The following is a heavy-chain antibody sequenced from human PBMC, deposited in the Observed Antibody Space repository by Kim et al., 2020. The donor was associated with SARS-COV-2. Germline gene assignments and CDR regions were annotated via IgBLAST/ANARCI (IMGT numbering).Heavy chain of an antibody. CDR1: GVTLSNSA. V-gene: IGHV1-69*13. CDR3: ARGPGQWLADSGLEV. Sequence: SVKVSCKASGVTLSNSAVSWVRQAPGQGLKWMGGIIPPFDKTNYAQKFQGRVTITADGSTNTAYLELRSLRSDDTAGYYCARGPGQWLADSGLEVWGQG. J-gene: IGHJ6*02. D-gene: IGHD6-19*01. CDR2: IIPPFDKT.